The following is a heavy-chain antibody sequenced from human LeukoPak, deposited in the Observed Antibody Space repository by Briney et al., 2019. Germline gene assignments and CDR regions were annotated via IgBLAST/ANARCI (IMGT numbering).Heavy chain of an antibody. V-gene: IGHV4-34*01. CDR1: GWSFNDYY. J-gene: IGHJ5*02. CDR3: ARGQVPAARGYNWFDP. D-gene: IGHD2-2*01. CDR2: INAREDT. Sequence: SETLSLTCAVSGWSFNDYYWNWIRQPPGKGLEWIGEINAREDTNYNPSLKSRVTISVDTSKKQFSLRLTSMIAADTALYYCARGQVPAARGYNWFDPWGQGTLVTVSS.